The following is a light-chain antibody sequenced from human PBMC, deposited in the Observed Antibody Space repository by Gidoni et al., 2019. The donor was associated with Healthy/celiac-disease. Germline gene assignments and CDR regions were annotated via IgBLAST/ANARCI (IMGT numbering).Light chain of an antibody. Sequence: QSALTRPASVSGSPGQSITISCTGPSSDVGGYNYVSWYQQHPGKAPKLMIYEVSNRPSGVSNRFSGSKSGNTASLTISGLQAEDEADYYCSSYTSSSTPYVVFGGGTKLTVL. CDR2: EVS. CDR3: SSYTSSSTPYVV. J-gene: IGLJ2*01. V-gene: IGLV2-14*01. CDR1: SSDVGGYNY.